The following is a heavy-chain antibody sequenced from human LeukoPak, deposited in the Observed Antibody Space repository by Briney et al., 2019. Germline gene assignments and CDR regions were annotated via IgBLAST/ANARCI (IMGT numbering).Heavy chain of an antibody. CDR1: GGSISSYY. D-gene: IGHD3-3*01. CDR2: IYYSGST. Sequence: SETLSLTCTVSGGSISSYYWSWIRQPPGKGLEWIGYIYYSGSTNYNPSLKSRVTISVDTSKNQFSLKLSSGTAADTAVYYCARDYDFWSGFGYWGQGTLVTVSS. J-gene: IGHJ4*02. CDR3: ARDYDFWSGFGY. V-gene: IGHV4-59*01.